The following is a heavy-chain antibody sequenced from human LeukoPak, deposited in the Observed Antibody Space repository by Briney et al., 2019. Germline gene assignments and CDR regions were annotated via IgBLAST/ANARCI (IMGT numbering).Heavy chain of an antibody. CDR2: IYYSGSP. J-gene: IGHJ4*02. CDR1: GGSISSSSYY. V-gene: IGHV4-39*01. CDR3: ASHLSAAALYYFDY. D-gene: IGHD6-13*01. Sequence: PSETLSLTCTVSGGSISSSSYYWGWIRQPPGKGLEWIGSIYYSGSPYYNPSLKSRVTISVDTSKNQFSLKLSSVTAADTAVYYCASHLSAAALYYFDYWGQGTLVTVSS.